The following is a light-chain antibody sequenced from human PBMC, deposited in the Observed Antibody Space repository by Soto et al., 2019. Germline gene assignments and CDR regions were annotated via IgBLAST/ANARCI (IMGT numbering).Light chain of an antibody. Sequence: QSALTQPASVSGSPGQSITISCTGTSCDVGSYNLVSWYQQHPGKAPKLMIYEGSKRPSGVSNRFSGSKSGNTASLTISGLQAEDEADYYCCSYAGSSTYVLFGGGTKVTVL. CDR2: EGS. J-gene: IGLJ2*01. CDR1: SCDVGSYNL. CDR3: CSYAGSSTYVL. V-gene: IGLV2-23*01.